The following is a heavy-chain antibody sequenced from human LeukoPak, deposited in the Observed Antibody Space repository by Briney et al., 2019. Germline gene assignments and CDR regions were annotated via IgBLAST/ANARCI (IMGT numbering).Heavy chain of an antibody. CDR2: INTVASYI. CDR3: ARLRRNSDRSGFYYYYDN. J-gene: IGHJ4*02. V-gene: IGHV3-21*01. CDR1: GFTFSSYS. D-gene: IGHD3-22*01. Sequence: GGSLRLSYAASGFTFSSYSFNWVRQAPGKGLEWVSSINTVASYIYYADSVRGRFTISRDNAENSLWLQMNGLRAEDSAVYYCARLRRNSDRSGFYYYYDNWGQGTLVTVSS.